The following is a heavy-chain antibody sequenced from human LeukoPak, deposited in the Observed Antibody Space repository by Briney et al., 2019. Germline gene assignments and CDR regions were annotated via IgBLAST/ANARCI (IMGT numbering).Heavy chain of an antibody. Sequence: GASVKVSCKASGGTFSSYAISWVRQAPGQGLEWMGRINPNSGGTNYAQKFQGRVTMTRDTSISTAYMEPSRLRSDDTAVYYCARVGYSYGPHYYYYYYMDVWGKGTTVTVSS. CDR2: INPNSGGT. V-gene: IGHV1-2*06. CDR3: ARVGYSYGPHYYYYYYMDV. D-gene: IGHD5-18*01. CDR1: GGTFSSYA. J-gene: IGHJ6*03.